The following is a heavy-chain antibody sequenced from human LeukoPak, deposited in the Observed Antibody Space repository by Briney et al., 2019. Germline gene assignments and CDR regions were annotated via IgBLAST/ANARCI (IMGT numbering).Heavy chain of an antibody. CDR3: ASVLYCGADCYSGRYFFDY. J-gene: IGHJ4*02. Sequence: GASVKVSCKASGYTFTGYDMHWVRQAPGQGLEWMGIINPSGDSTSYAQKFQGRVTRTRDTSTSTVYMELSSLRSEDTAVYYCASVLYCGADCYSGRYFFDYWGQGTLATVSS. CDR1: GYTFTGYD. CDR2: INPSGDST. V-gene: IGHV1-46*01. D-gene: IGHD2-21*02.